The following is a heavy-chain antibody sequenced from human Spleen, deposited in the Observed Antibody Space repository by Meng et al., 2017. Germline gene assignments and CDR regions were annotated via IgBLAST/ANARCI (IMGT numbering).Heavy chain of an antibody. CDR3: ARGRGNQPLFDF. D-gene: IGHD2/OR15-2a*01. Sequence: QVQLVQSGAEVKKPGPSATVACKTSGGSFSTYTFSWVRQAPGQGLEWMGGLIPVLNKAKSAPRFQDRVTFTADETTTTAYMELSSLTFEDTAVYFCARGRGNQPLFDFWGQGTLVTVSS. CDR1: GGSFSTYT. V-gene: IGHV1-69*01. CDR2: LIPVLNKA. J-gene: IGHJ4*02.